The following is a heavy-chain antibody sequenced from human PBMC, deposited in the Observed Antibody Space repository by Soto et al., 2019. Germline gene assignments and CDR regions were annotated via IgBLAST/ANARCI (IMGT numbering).Heavy chain of an antibody. V-gene: IGHV1-8*01. CDR2: MNPNSGNT. Sequence: GASVKVSCKASGYTFTSYDINWVRQATGQGLEWMGWMNPNSGNTGYAQKFQGRVTMTRNTSISTAYMELSRLRSDDTAVYHCARGQLGIGGNNWFDPWGQGTLVTVSS. CDR3: ARGQLGIGGNNWFDP. J-gene: IGHJ5*02. CDR1: GYTFTSYD. D-gene: IGHD7-27*01.